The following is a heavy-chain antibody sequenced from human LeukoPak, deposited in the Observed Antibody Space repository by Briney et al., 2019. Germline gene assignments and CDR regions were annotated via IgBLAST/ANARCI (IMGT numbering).Heavy chain of an antibody. CDR3: ARAPGDLEAFDF. CDR1: GYTFTSYY. D-gene: IGHD1-1*01. Sequence: ASVKVSCKASGYTFTSYYLHWVRQAPGQGLEWMGIINPNGGSTSYAQKFQGRITMTRDTSTSTAYMELSSLTSEDTALYYCARAPGDLEAFDFWGQGTMVTVSS. J-gene: IGHJ3*01. V-gene: IGHV1-46*01. CDR2: INPNGGST.